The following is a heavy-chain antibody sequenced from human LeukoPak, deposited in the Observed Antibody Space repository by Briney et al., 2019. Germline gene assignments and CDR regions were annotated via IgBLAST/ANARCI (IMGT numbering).Heavy chain of an antibody. J-gene: IGHJ4*02. Sequence: PGRSLRLSCAASGFTFSSYAMHWVRQAPGKGLEWVAVISYDGSNKYYADSVKGRFTISRDNSKNTLYLQMNSLRAEDTAVYYCARDLVAGLFDYWGQGTLVTASS. CDR1: GFTFSSYA. CDR3: ARDLVAGLFDY. V-gene: IGHV3-30*04. D-gene: IGHD6-19*01. CDR2: ISYDGSNK.